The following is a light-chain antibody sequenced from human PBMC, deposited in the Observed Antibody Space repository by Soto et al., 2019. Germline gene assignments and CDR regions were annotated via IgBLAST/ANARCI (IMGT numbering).Light chain of an antibody. V-gene: IGKV3-11*01. CDR1: QSVSSY. CDR2: DAS. CDR3: QQRSNWPPWT. J-gene: IGKJ1*01. Sequence: EIVLTQSPATLSLSPGERATLSCRASQSVSSYLAWYQQKPGQAPRLLIYDASNRATGIPARFSGSGSGTDFTLTISRLEPEDFAVYYCQQRSNWPPWTFGQGTKLEIK.